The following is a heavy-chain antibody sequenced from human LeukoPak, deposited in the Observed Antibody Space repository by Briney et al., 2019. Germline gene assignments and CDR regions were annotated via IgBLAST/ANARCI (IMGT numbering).Heavy chain of an antibody. CDR3: ARDEGGIAAEVDY. J-gene: IGHJ4*02. CDR1: GGSISSYY. D-gene: IGHD6-13*01. V-gene: IGHV4-4*07. Sequence: SETLSLTCTVSGGSISSYYWSWIRQPAGKGLECIGRVYSSGSTNYNPSLKSRVTMSIDTSKNQFSLKLTSVTAADTAVYYCARDEGGIAAEVDYWGQGTLVTVSS. CDR2: VYSSGST.